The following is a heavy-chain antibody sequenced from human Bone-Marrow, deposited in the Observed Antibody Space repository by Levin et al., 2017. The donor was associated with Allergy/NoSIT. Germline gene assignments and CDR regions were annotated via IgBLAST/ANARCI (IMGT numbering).Heavy chain of an antibody. D-gene: IGHD3-10*01. CDR3: VREYYYGSASYVTKPYMDV. J-gene: IGHJ6*03. V-gene: IGHV4-34*01. Sequence: SETLSLTCAVSGGSFGGYFWTWIRQTPGKGLEWIGEINHSGSTTYNPAFKSRVTMLFDNSKKQFSLILTSVTAADTAVYYYVREYYYGSASYVTKPYMDVWGKGTTVTVS. CDR1: GGSFGGYF. CDR2: INHSGST.